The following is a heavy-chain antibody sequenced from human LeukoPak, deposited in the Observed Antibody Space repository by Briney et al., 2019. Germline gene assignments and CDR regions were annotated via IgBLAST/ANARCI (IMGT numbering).Heavy chain of an antibody. J-gene: IGHJ4*02. D-gene: IGHD1-7*01. CDR2: LYAGGST. CDR1: GFSVSGNY. CDR3: ALYNWNSKRDFDY. Sequence: PGGSLRLSCVASGFSVSGNYMSWVRQAPGKGLEWVSVLYAGGSTYFADSVKGRFIISRDNSKNTLYLQMNSLRAEDTAVYYCALYNWNSKRDFDYWGQGTLVTVSS. V-gene: IGHV3-66*01.